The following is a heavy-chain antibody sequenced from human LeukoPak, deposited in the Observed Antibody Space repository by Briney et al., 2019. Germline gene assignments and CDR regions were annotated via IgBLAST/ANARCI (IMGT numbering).Heavy chain of an antibody. CDR2: IRNKANSYTT. D-gene: IGHD4-11*01. Sequence: GGSLRLSCAASGFTFSDYYMDWVRQAPGKGLEWVGRIRNKANSYTTKYAASVIGRFAISRDDSKNPLYLQMNTLITEDTAMYYCTRSYSQYGAVYYFDSWGLGTLVTVSS. J-gene: IGHJ4*02. V-gene: IGHV3-72*01. CDR3: TRSYSQYGAVYYFDS. CDR1: GFTFSDYY.